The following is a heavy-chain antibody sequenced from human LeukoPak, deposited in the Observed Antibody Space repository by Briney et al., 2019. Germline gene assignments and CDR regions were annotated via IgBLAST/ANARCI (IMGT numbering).Heavy chain of an antibody. CDR2: ISGSGDNT. J-gene: IGHJ5*02. CDR3: AKHPHIVVVVAASGGDWFDP. Sequence: PGGSLRLSCAASGFTFNNYAMSWVRQAPGKGLEWVSAISGSGDNTYYAGSVKGRFTISRDNSKNTLYLQMNSLRAEDTAIYYCAKHPHIVVVVAASGGDWFDPWGQGTLVTVSS. V-gene: IGHV3-23*01. CDR1: GFTFNNYA. D-gene: IGHD2-15*01.